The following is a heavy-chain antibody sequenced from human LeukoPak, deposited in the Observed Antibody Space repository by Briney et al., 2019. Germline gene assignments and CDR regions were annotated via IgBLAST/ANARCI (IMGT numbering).Heavy chain of an antibody. V-gene: IGHV1-18*01. CDR1: GYTLTSYG. Sequence: ASVKVSCKASGYTLTSYGISWVRQAPGQGLEWMGWINSYNGNTNYAQKLQGRVTMTTDTSTSTAYMEVRSLRSDDTAVFYCARDRPTAMESSFYFYGMDVWGQGTTVTVSS. D-gene: IGHD5-18*01. CDR2: INSYNGNT. CDR3: ARDRPTAMESSFYFYGMDV. J-gene: IGHJ6*02.